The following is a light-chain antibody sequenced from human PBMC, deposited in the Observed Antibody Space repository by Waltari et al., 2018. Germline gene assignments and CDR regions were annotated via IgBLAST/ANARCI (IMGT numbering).Light chain of an antibody. J-gene: IGLJ1*01. Sequence: QSVLTQPASVSGSPGQSITISCTGTSGDVGKSNVVSWYLQDPGKVPKLLIYEDTMRPSGVSNRFSGSKSVNTAFLTVAGLRTEDEGDYYCCSYSRSGTFLFGTGTRVTVL. CDR2: EDT. CDR3: CSYSRSGTFL. CDR1: SGDVGKSNV. V-gene: IGLV2-23*01.